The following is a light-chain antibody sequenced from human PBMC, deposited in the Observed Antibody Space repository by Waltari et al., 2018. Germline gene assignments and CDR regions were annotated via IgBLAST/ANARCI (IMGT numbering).Light chain of an antibody. J-gene: IGLJ2*01. CDR2: QHT. CDR3: QVWDSSTAHVV. V-gene: IGLV3-1*01. CDR1: NLGDKY. Sequence: SYELTQPPSVSVSPGQTASITCSGDNLGDKYACWYQQKPGQSPGLVIFQHTKRPSGIPERFSGANSGNTATLTISGTQAMDEADYYCQVWDSSTAHVVFGGGTKLTV.